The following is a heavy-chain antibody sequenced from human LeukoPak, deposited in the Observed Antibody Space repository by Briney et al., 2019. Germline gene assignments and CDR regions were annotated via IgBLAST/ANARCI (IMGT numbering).Heavy chain of an antibody. CDR1: GYSFSTNW. Sequence: GESLKISCTGSGYSFSTNWIGWVRQMPGKGLEWMGIIYPGDSDTRYSPSIQGQVTISADKSISTAYLQWSSLKASDTAMYYCVRVLWTWALNYYYGMDVWGQGTTVTVSS. CDR2: IYPGDSDT. V-gene: IGHV5-51*01. J-gene: IGHJ6*02. D-gene: IGHD2-8*02. CDR3: VRVLWTWALNYYYGMDV.